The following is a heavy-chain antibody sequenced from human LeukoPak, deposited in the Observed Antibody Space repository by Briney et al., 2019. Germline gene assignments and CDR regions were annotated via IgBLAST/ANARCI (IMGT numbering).Heavy chain of an antibody. CDR3: ARAQAYGDYFDY. CDR2: ITWDGGST. Sequence: PGGSLRLSCAASGFTFDDYTMHWVRQAPGKGLEWVSLITWDGGSTYYADSVKGRFTISRDNSKNTLYLQMNSLRAEDTAVYYCARAQAYGDYFDYWGQGTLVTVSS. D-gene: IGHD4-17*01. CDR1: GFTFDDYT. V-gene: IGHV3-43*01. J-gene: IGHJ4*02.